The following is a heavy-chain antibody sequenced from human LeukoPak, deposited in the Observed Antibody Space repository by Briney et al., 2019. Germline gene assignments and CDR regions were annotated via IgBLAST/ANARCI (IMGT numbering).Heavy chain of an antibody. CDR1: GFTFSSYS. D-gene: IGHD3-22*01. CDR2: ISSSSTI. Sequence: GGSLRPSCAASGFTFSSYSMNWVRQAPGKGLEWVSYISSSSTIYYADSVKGRFTISRDNAKNSLYLQMNSLRDEDTAVYYCARDNNYYDSTPFDYWGQGTLVTVSS. J-gene: IGHJ4*02. CDR3: ARDNNYYDSTPFDY. V-gene: IGHV3-48*02.